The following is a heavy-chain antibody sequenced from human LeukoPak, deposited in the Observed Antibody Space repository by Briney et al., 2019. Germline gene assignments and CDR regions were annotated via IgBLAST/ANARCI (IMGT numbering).Heavy chain of an antibody. CDR1: GFTVSSNY. CDR3: ASISVTMIVPAGDY. V-gene: IGHV3-66*01. Sequence: GGPLRLSCAASGFTVSSNYMSWVRQAPGKGLEWVSVIYSGGSTYYADSVKGRFTISRDNSKNTLYLQMNSLRAEDTAVYYCASISVTMIVPAGDYWGQGTLVTVSS. D-gene: IGHD3-22*01. J-gene: IGHJ4*02. CDR2: IYSGGST.